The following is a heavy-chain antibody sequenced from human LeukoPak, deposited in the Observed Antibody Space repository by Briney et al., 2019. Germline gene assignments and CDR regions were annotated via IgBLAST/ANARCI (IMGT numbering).Heavy chain of an antibody. Sequence: PSETLSLTCTVSGGSISSSSYYWGWIRQPPGKGLEWIGSIYYSGSTYYNPSLKSRVTISVDKSKNQFSLKLSSVTAADTAVYYCARQGKYYDFWSESSGPDYMDVWGKGTTVTVSS. D-gene: IGHD3-3*01. CDR3: ARQGKYYDFWSESSGPDYMDV. J-gene: IGHJ6*03. CDR1: GGSISSSSYY. V-gene: IGHV4-39*01. CDR2: IYYSGST.